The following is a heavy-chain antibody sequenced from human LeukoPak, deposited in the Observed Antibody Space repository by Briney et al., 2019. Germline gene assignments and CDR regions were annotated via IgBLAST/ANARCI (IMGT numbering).Heavy chain of an antibody. V-gene: IGHV3-21*01. Sequence: PGGSLRLSCAASGFTFSSYSMNWVRQAPGKGLEWVSSISSSSSYIYYADSVKGRFTISRDNAKNSLYLQMNSLRAEDTAVYYYARDKYYYDSRMDYWGQGTLVTVSS. CDR2: ISSSSSYI. CDR3: ARDKYYYDSRMDY. D-gene: IGHD3-22*01. J-gene: IGHJ4*02. CDR1: GFTFSSYS.